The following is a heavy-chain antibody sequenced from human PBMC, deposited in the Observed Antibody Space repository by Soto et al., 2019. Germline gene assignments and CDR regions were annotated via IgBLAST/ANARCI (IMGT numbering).Heavy chain of an antibody. Sequence: LSLTCTVSGGSISSGGYYWSWIRQHPGKGLEWIGYIYYSGSTYYNPSLKSRVTISVDTSKNQFSLKLSSVTAADTAVYYCARDPIVVVPAAIYYYGMDVWGQGTTVTVSS. CDR1: GGSISSGGYY. J-gene: IGHJ6*02. D-gene: IGHD2-2*01. V-gene: IGHV4-31*03. CDR3: ARDPIVVVPAAIYYYGMDV. CDR2: IYYSGST.